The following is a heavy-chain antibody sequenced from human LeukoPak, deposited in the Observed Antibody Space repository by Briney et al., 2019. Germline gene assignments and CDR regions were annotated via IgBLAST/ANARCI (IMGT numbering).Heavy chain of an antibody. D-gene: IGHD2-2*01. J-gene: IGHJ6*02. CDR1: GGSISSYY. CDR3: ARDRGYCSSTSCKTPGGLDV. Sequence: PSETLSLTCTVSGGSISSYYWSWIRQPPGKGLEWIGYIYYSGSTNYNPSLKSRVTISVDTSKNQFSLKLSSVTAADTAVYYCARDRGYCSSTSCKTPGGLDVWGQGTTVTVSS. CDR2: IYYSGST. V-gene: IGHV4-59*01.